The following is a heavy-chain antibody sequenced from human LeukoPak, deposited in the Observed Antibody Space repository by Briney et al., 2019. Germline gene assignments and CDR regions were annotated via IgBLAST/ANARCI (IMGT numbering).Heavy chain of an antibody. D-gene: IGHD3-10*01. V-gene: IGHV4-59*08. Sequence: PSQTLCLTCTVSGGSISRYYWSWIRQPPGKGLEWIGYIYYSGSTNYNPSLKSRVTISVDTSKNHFSLKLSSVTAADTAMYDCARHIITMVRGVPSGMDVWGQGTTVTVSS. CDR3: ARHIITMVRGVPSGMDV. CDR1: GGSISRYY. J-gene: IGHJ6*02. CDR2: IYYSGST.